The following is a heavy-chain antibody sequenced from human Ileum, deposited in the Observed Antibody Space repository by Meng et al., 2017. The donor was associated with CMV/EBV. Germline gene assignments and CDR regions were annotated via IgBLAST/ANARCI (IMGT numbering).Heavy chain of an antibody. CDR3: AREMGAHDY. CDR1: GDSVSSNIAA. D-gene: IGHD4/OR15-4a*01. V-gene: IGHV6-1*01. J-gene: IGHJ4*02. CDR2: TYYRSKWYD. Sequence: VQLQQSGPGLVKPSQTLSLTCAISGDSVSSNIAAWSWIRQSPSRGLEWLGRTYYRSKWYDDYAVSVKSRVTITPDTSKNQFSLHLNFVSPEDTAIYFCAREMGAHDYWGQGTLVTVSS.